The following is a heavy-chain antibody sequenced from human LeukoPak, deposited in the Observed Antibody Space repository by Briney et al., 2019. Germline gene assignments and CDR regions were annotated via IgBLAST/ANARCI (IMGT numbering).Heavy chain of an antibody. D-gene: IGHD5-18*01. J-gene: IGHJ6*03. CDR2: INPNSGGT. CDR1: GYTFTGYY. CDR3: ARVSGYSYGYYYYMDV. V-gene: IGHV1-2*02. Sequence: ASVKVSCKASGYTFTGYYMHWVRQAPGQGLEWMGWINPNSGGTNYAQKFQGRVTMTRDTSISTAYMELSRLRSDDTAVYYCARVSGYSYGYYYYMDVWGKGTTVTVSS.